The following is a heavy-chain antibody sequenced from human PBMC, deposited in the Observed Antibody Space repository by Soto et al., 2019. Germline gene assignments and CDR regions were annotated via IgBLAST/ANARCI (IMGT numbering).Heavy chain of an antibody. CDR3: ASPLMVYAIGSEH. D-gene: IGHD2-8*01. CDR2: ISSSSTTI. J-gene: IGHJ4*02. CDR1: GFTFSSYS. Sequence: EVQLVESGGGLVQPGGSLRLSCAASGFTFSSYSMNWVRQAPGKGLEWVSYISSSSTTIYYADSVKGRFTISRDNAKNPMYLQMKGLRDEDTAVYYCASPLMVYAIGSEHWGQGTLVTVSS. V-gene: IGHV3-48*02.